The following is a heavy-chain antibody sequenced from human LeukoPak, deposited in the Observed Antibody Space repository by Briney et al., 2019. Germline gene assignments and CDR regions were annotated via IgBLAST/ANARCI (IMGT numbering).Heavy chain of an antibody. J-gene: IGHJ4*02. Sequence: SETLSLTCTVSGCSISSYYWSWIRQPPGKGLEWIGYIYYSGTNKYNPAHKSRVTISVDSSKNQFSLKLSSVTAADTAVYYCASFLCGGDCYVDYWGQGTLVTVSS. D-gene: IGHD2-21*02. CDR3: ASFLCGGDCYVDY. V-gene: IGHV4-59*01. CDR2: IYYSGTN. CDR1: GCSISSYY.